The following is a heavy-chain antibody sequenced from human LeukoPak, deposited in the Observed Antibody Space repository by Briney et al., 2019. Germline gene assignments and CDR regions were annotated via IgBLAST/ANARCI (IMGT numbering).Heavy chain of an antibody. D-gene: IGHD6-6*01. CDR3: ARGKSSSRSGLYV. CDR1: GYTFTSYG. J-gene: IGHJ6*04. V-gene: IGHV1-2*02. CDR2: INPNSGGT. Sequence: ASVEVSCKASGYTFTSYGISWVRQAPGQGLEWMGWINPNSGGTNYAQKFQGRVTMTRDTSISTAYMELSRLRSDDTAVYYCARGKSSSRSGLYVWGKGTTVTVSS.